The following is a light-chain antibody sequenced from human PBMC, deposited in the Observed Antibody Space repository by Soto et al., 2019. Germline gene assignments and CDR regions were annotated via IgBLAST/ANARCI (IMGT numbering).Light chain of an antibody. CDR2: DVS. V-gene: IGLV2-14*01. CDR1: SSDVAGYNF. J-gene: IGLJ1*01. Sequence: SALTQPAPESGSPGQSIAISCTGTSSDVAGYNFVSWYQQHPGKAPKLMIYDVSNRPSGVSNRFSGSKSGNTAPLTISGLQAEDEADYYCSSYTSSSTRVFGTGTKVTVL. CDR3: SSYTSSSTRV.